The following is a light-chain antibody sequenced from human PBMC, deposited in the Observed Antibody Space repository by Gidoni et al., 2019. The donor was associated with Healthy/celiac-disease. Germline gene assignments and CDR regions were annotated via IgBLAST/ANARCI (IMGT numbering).Light chain of an antibody. CDR1: SSDVGGYNY. J-gene: IGLJ2*01. CDR3: SSYTSSSTLV. Sequence: QSALTQPASVSGSPGQSITISCTGTSSDVGGYNYVSWYQQHPGKAPKLMIYDVSNRPSGVSNRFSGLQAEDEADYYCSSYTSSSTLVFGGGTKLTGL. V-gene: IGLV2-14*03. CDR2: DVS.